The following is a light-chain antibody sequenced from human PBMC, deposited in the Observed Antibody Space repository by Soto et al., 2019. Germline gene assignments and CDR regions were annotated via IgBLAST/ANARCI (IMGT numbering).Light chain of an antibody. CDR1: QNLRDIY. CDR3: QQYGNSLS. J-gene: IGKJ4*01. Sequence: ETVLTQSPDILSLSPGDGATLSCRASQNLRDIYLAWYQQKPGQAPRLLIHAASTRATGTPDRFSGSASGRDFKLTISRLEPEDFAVYFCQQYGNSLSFGGGTKVEIK. CDR2: AAS. V-gene: IGKV3-20*01.